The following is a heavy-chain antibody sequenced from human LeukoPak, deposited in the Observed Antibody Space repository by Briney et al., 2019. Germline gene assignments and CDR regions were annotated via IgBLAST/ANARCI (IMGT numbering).Heavy chain of an antibody. CDR2: ISSSSSYI. CDR3: ARGEGDYYGSGSYYSV. D-gene: IGHD3-10*01. V-gene: IGHV3-21*01. J-gene: IGHJ6*02. Sequence: GGSLRLSCAASGFTLSSYSMNWVRQAPGKGLEWVSSISSSSSYIYYADSVKGRFTISRDNAKNSQYLQMNSMRAEDTAVYYCARGEGDYYGSGSYYSVWGQGTTVTVSS. CDR1: GFTLSSYS.